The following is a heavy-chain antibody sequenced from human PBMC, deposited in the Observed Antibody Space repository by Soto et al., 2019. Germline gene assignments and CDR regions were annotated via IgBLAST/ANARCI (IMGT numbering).Heavy chain of an antibody. CDR1: GGNISSGDYC. Sequence: SQTHPLSYTVSGGNISSGDYCWSWIRQPPGKGLEWIGSIYYSGSTYYNPSLKSRVTISVDTSKNQFSLKLNSVTAADTAVYYCASRHSSPYFDYWGQGTLVTVSS. CDR3: ASRHSSPYFDY. V-gene: IGHV4-30-4*01. J-gene: IGHJ4*02. D-gene: IGHD6-13*01. CDR2: IYYSGST.